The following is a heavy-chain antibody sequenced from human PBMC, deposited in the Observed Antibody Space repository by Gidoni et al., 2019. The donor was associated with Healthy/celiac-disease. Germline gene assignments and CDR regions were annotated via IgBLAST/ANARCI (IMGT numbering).Heavy chain of an antibody. Sequence: QVQLVQSGAEVKKPGSSVKVSCTASGGTFSSYAIRWVRQAPGQGLEWMGGIIPICGTAHYAQKFQGRVTITADESTSTAHMELSSLRSEDTAVYYCARDIGSYSRIDYWGQGTLVTVSS. CDR3: ARDIGSYSRIDY. CDR1: GGTFSSYA. CDR2: IIPICGTA. V-gene: IGHV1-69*01. D-gene: IGHD1-26*01. J-gene: IGHJ4*02.